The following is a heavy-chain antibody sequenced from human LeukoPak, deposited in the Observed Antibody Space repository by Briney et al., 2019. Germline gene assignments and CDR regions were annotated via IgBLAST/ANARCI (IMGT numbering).Heavy chain of an antibody. CDR2: ISSGGST. J-gene: IGHJ3*02. CDR3: ARDGGGYCNSSSCYGGAFDI. CDR1: TFTVSTNY. D-gene: IGHD2-2*01. V-gene: IGHV3-53*01. Sequence: GGSLRLSCAASTFTVSTNYMSWVRQAPGKGLEWVSLISSGGSTYYADSVKGRFTISRDNSRNTLYLQMNSLRAEDTAVYYCARDGGGYCNSSSCYGGAFDIWGQGTVVTVSS.